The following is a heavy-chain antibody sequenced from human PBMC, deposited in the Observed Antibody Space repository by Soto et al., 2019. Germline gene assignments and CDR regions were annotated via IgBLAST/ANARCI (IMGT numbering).Heavy chain of an antibody. Sequence: EVQLVESGGGLVQPGGSLRLSCAASGFTFSSYAMHWVRQAPGKGLEYVSAISSNGGSTYYANSVKGRFTISRDNSKNTLYLQMGGLRAEDMAVYYCARGVGLWFGELSGYFDYWGQGTLVTVSS. CDR1: GFTFSSYA. V-gene: IGHV3-64*01. CDR3: ARGVGLWFGELSGYFDY. J-gene: IGHJ4*02. D-gene: IGHD3-10*01. CDR2: ISSNGGST.